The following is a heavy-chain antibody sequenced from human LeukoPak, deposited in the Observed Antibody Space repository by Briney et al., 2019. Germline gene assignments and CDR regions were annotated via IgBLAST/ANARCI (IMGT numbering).Heavy chain of an antibody. CDR2: IKQDESEK. Sequence: GRSLRLSCAASGFTFSTYWMSWVRQAPGKGLEWVANIKQDESEKHYVDSVKDRFTISRDNTKNLLYLQMNSLRAEDTSVYYCARDAYYGSGSPQNYWGQGTLVTVSS. CDR3: ARDAYYGSGSPQNY. D-gene: IGHD3-10*01. V-gene: IGHV3-7*01. J-gene: IGHJ4*02. CDR1: GFTFSTYW.